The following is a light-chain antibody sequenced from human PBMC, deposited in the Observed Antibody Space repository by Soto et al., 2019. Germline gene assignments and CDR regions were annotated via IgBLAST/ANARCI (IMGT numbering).Light chain of an antibody. J-gene: IGKJ3*01. CDR2: DAS. Sequence: EIVLTQSPATLSLSPGERATLSCRASQSVSSYLAWYQQKPCQAPRLLIYDASNRATGIPARFSGSGSGTDFTLTISSLEPEDFAVYYCQQRSHWPPTFGPGTKVDIK. CDR1: QSVSSY. CDR3: QQRSHWPPT. V-gene: IGKV3-11*01.